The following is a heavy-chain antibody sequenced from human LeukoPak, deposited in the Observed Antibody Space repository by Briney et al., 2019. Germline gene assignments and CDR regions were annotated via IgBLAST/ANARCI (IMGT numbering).Heavy chain of an antibody. CDR1: GGSFSGYY. Sequence: SETLSLTCAVYGGSFSGYYWNWIRQPPGKGLEWIGYIYYSGSTNYYPSLKSRVTITVDTSKNQFSLKLSSVTAADTAVYYCARRHSGSYSLDYWGQGTLVTVSS. CDR2: IYYSGST. CDR3: ARRHSGSYSLDY. V-gene: IGHV4-59*01. D-gene: IGHD1-26*01. J-gene: IGHJ4*02.